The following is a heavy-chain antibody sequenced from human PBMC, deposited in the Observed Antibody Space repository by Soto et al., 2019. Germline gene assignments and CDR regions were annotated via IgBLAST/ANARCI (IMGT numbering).Heavy chain of an antibody. V-gene: IGHV3-30-3*01. CDR1: GFTFTNYT. J-gene: IGHJ5*02. CDR2: MSFDGSNT. D-gene: IGHD4-4*01. CDR3: ARDRAYSNPYYFDP. Sequence: GGSLRLSCATSGFTFTNYTMHWVRQAPGKGLEWVAVMSFDGSNTNYAGAVKGRFTISRDTSKNTLNLQMNNLRPDDTAIYYCARDRAYSNPYYFDPWGQGTLVTVSS.